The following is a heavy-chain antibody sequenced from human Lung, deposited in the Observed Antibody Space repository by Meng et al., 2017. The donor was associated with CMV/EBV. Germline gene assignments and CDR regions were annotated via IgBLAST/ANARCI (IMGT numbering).Heavy chain of an antibody. CDR1: GFSFSSYG. J-gene: IGHJ4*02. D-gene: IGHD2-2*01. CDR2: IRYDGSNK. CDR3: AKVLSTSTNCPSH. V-gene: IGHV3-30*02. Sequence: GGSLRLSCAESGFSFSSYGMHWVRQAPGKGLEWVAFIRYDGSNKYYADSMNARFTISRDNSKSTVSLQMNSLRPEDTAVYYCAKVLSTSTNCPSHWGQGTLVTVSS.